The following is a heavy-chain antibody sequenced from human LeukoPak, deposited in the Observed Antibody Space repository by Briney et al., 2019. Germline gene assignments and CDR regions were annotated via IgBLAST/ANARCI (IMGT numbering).Heavy chain of an antibody. Sequence: GGSLRLSCAASGFTFSIYWMSWVRQTPGKGPEWVANIKPDGSEKYYVDSVKGRFTISRDNAKNSLFLQMNSLRAEDTAVYYCARDYGGYPFDYWGQGTLVTVSS. CDR1: GFTFSIYW. J-gene: IGHJ4*02. V-gene: IGHV3-7*01. CDR2: IKPDGSEK. CDR3: ARDYGGYPFDY. D-gene: IGHD4-23*01.